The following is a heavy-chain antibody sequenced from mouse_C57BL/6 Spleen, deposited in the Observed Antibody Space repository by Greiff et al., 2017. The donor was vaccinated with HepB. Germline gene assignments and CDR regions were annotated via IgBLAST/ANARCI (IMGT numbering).Heavy chain of an antibody. Sequence: VQVVESGAELVRPGSSVKLSCKASGYTFTSYWMHWVKQRPIQGLEWIGNIDPSDSETHYNQKFKDKATLTVDKSSSTAYMQLSSLTSEDSAVYYCARTAYYSNYLFAYWGQGTLVTVSA. J-gene: IGHJ3*01. CDR3: ARTAYYSNYLFAY. D-gene: IGHD2-5*01. CDR2: IDPSDSET. CDR1: GYTFTSYW. V-gene: IGHV1-52*01.